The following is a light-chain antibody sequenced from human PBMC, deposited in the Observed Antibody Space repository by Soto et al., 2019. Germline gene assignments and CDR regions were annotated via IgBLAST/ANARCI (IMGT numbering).Light chain of an antibody. CDR3: QKYNSAPRT. Sequence: EIVMTQSPATLSVSPGGRANICLGASQSISGTLAWYQQKPGQAPRLLIHGASTRATGIPARFSGSGSGTDFTLTISSLQPEDVATYYCQKYNSAPRTFGQGTKVDIK. CDR2: GAS. J-gene: IGKJ1*01. CDR1: QSISGT. V-gene: IGKV3-15*01.